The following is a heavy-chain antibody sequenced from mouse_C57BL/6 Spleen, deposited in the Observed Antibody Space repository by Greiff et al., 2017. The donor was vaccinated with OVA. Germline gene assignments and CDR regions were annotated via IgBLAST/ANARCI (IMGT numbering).Heavy chain of an antibody. V-gene: IGHV1-82*01. Sequence: VQLQQSGPELVKPGASVKISCKASGYAFSSSWMNWVKQRPGKGLEWIGRIYPGAGDTNYNGKFKGKGTLTADKSSSTAYMQHSSLTSEDSAVYFCARSTTVYFDYWGQGTTLTVSS. J-gene: IGHJ2*01. D-gene: IGHD2-12*01. CDR1: GYAFSSSW. CDR3: ARSTTVYFDY. CDR2: IYPGAGDT.